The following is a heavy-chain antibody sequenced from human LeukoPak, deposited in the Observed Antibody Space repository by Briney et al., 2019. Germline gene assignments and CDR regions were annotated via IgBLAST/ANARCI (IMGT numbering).Heavy chain of an antibody. CDR1: GPSFINFW. D-gene: IGHD5-12*01. V-gene: IGHV5-51*01. CDR3: ARCGYSGYGMDV. CDR2: VYPRDSDT. J-gene: IGHJ6*02. Sequence: GESPKISCQGSGPSFINFWIAWVRQMPGKGLEWMGIVYPRDSDTRYSPSFQGQVTISADKSISTAYLQWSSLKASDTAIYYCARCGYSGYGMDVWGQGTTVTVSS.